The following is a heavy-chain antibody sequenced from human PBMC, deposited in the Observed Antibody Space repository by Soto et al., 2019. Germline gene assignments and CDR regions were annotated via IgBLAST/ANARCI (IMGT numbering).Heavy chain of an antibody. CDR3: ARVNCSSTSCYVWGSYYYGMDV. CDR2: IIPIFGTA. V-gene: IGHV1-69*01. D-gene: IGHD2-2*01. CDR1: GGTFSSYA. J-gene: IGHJ6*02. Sequence: QVPLVQSGAEVKKPGSSVQVSCKASGGTFSSYAISWVRQAPGQGLEWMGGIIPIFGTANYAQKFQGRVTITADESTSTDYMELSSLRSEDTALYYCARVNCSSTSCYVWGSYYYGMDVWGQGTTVTVSS.